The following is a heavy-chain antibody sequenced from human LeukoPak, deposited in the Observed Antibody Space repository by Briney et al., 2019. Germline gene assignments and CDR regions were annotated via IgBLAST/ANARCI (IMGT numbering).Heavy chain of an antibody. CDR3: AGNFYGSGSPYYFDY. CDR2: IYYSGRT. V-gene: IGHV4-59*01. CDR1: GGSISSYY. J-gene: IGHJ4*02. Sequence: SETLSLTCTVSGGSISSYYWSWIRQPPGKGLEWVGYIYYSGRTNYNPSLKSRVTISVDTSKNQFSLKLSSVTAADTAVYYCAGNFYGSGSPYYFDYWGQGTLVTVSS. D-gene: IGHD3-10*01.